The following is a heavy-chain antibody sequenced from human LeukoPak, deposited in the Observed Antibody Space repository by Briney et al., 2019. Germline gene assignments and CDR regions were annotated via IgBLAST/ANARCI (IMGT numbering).Heavy chain of an antibody. CDR1: GGSISSYY. J-gene: IGHJ6*02. CDR3: ARARGYSGYEADYYGMDV. CDR2: IYTSGST. Sequence: SETLSLTCTVSGGSISSYYWSWIRQPAGKGLEWIGRIYTSGSTNYNPSLKSRVTMSVDTSKNQFSLKLSSVTAADTAAYYCARARGYSGYEADYYGMDVWGQGTTVTVSS. V-gene: IGHV4-4*07. D-gene: IGHD5-12*01.